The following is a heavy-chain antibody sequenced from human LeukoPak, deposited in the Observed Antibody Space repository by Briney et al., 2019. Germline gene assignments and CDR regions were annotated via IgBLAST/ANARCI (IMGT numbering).Heavy chain of an antibody. J-gene: IGHJ4*02. Sequence: SETLSLTCTVSGGSISSHCWSWIRQPPGKGLEWIGYIYYSGSTNYNPSLKSRATISVDTSKNHFSLRLSSMSAADTALYYCARVGGTTTRYFDYWGQGTLVTVSS. D-gene: IGHD1-1*01. CDR3: ARVGGTTTRYFDY. CDR2: IYYSGST. V-gene: IGHV4-59*11. CDR1: GGSISSHC.